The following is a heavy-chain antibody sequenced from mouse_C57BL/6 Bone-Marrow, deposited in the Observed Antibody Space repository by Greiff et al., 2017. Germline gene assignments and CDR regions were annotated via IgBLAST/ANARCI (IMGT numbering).Heavy chain of an antibody. Sequence: EVQLVESGGGLVQPKGSLKLSCAASGFTFNTYAMHWVRQAPGKGLEWVARIRSKSSNYATYYADSVKDRFTISRDDSQSMLDLQMNNLKTEDTAMYYCVRESIYYYGSSKAWFAYWGQGTLVTVSA. V-gene: IGHV10-3*01. J-gene: IGHJ3*01. D-gene: IGHD1-1*01. CDR1: GFTFNTYA. CDR3: VRESIYYYGSSKAWFAY. CDR2: IRSKSSNYAT.